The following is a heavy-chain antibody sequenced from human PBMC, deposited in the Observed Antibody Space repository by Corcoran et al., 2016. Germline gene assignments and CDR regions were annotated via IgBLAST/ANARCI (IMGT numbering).Heavy chain of an antibody. CDR2: IYPSDSDT. D-gene: IGHD6-19*01. J-gene: IGHJ4*02. V-gene: IGHV5-51*01. CDR1: GYSFTSHW. CDR3: ARFGGSSGWYGGLDY. Sequence: EVELVQSGAEVKEPGESLKISCKGSGYSFTSHWSAWVRQMPGKGLEWMGIIYPSDSDTRYSPSFQGQVTISADKSISTAYLQWGSLKASDTAMYYCARFGGSSGWYGGLDYWGQGTLVTVPS.